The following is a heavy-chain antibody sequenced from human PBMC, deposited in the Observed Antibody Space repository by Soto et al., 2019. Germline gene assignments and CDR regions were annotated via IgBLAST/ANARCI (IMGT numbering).Heavy chain of an antibody. J-gene: IGHJ4*02. Sequence: EVQLVESGGGLVKPGGSLRLSCAASGFTFSSYSMHWVRQAPGKGLEWVSSISSRSRSIYYADSQKGRFTISRDNTKXSLYLQMNYLRAEDTAVYYCARDRGDYEGRVPYSFAHWGQGTLVTVSS. V-gene: IGHV3-21*01. CDR3: ARDRGDYEGRVPYSFAH. CDR1: GFTFSSYS. D-gene: IGHD4-17*01. CDR2: ISSRSRSI.